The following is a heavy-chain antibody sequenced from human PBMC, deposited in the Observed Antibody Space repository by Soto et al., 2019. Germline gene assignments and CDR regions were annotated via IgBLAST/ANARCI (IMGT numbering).Heavy chain of an antibody. V-gene: IGHV1-18*04. CDR3: AREPTYYDFWSGYLSDYYGMDV. Sequence: SVKVYFKASCYTFTSYGISWVRQAPGQGLEWMGWISAYNGNTNYAQKLQGRVTMTTDTSTSTAYMELRSLRSDDTAVYYCAREPTYYDFWSGYLSDYYGMDVWGQGTAVTVSS. CDR2: ISAYNGNT. J-gene: IGHJ6*02. D-gene: IGHD3-3*01. CDR1: CYTFTSYG.